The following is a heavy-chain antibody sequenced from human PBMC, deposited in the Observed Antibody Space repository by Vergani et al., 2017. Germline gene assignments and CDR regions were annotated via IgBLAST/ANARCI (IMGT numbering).Heavy chain of an antibody. V-gene: IGHV4-59*08. CDR3: ALTKGDSSSFNWFDP. CDR1: GGSISSYY. CDR2: IYYSGST. Sequence: QVQLQESGPGLVKPSETLSLTCTVSGGSISSYYWSWIRQPPGKGLEWIGYIYYSGSTNYNPSLKSRVTISGDTSKNQFSLKLSSVTAADTAVYYCALTKGDSSSFNWFDPWGQGTLVTVSS. J-gene: IGHJ5*02. D-gene: IGHD6-13*01.